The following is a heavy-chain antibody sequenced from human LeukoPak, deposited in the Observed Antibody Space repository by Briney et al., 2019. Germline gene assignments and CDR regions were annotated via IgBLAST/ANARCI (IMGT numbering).Heavy chain of an antibody. D-gene: IGHD2-2*01. J-gene: IGHJ5*02. Sequence: SVKVSCKASGGTFSSYAISWVRQAPGQGLEWMGRIIPILGIANYAQKFQGGVTITADKSTSTAYMELSSLRSEDTAVYYCARGYCSSTSCYEEYYGSGYVPGYNWFDPWGQGTLVTVSS. CDR1: GGTFSSYA. CDR3: ARGYCSSTSCYEEYYGSGYVPGYNWFDP. V-gene: IGHV1-69*04. CDR2: IIPILGIA.